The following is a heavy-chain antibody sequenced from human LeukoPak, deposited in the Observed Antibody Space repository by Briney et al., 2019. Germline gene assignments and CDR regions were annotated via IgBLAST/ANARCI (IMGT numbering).Heavy chain of an antibody. CDR1: GGSISSGSYY. Sequence: SETLSLTCTVSGGSISSGSYYWSWIRQPAGKGLEWIGRIYTSGSTNYNPSLKSRVTISVDMSKNQFSLSLRSVTAADTAVYYCARKQMITFGGVIVRDNAFDIWGQGTMVTVSS. V-gene: IGHV4-61*02. J-gene: IGHJ3*02. CDR3: ARKQMITFGGVIVRDNAFDI. D-gene: IGHD3-16*02. CDR2: IYTSGST.